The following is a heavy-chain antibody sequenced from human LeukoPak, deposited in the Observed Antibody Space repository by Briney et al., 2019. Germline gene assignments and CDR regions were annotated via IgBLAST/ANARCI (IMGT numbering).Heavy chain of an antibody. CDR3: ARGLPTGHDCGDYTGSGAFDI. CDR2: IYYSGST. J-gene: IGHJ3*02. Sequence: PSETLSLTCTVSGGSISSYYWSWIRQPPGKGLEWIGYIYYSGSTNYNPSLKSRVTISVDTSKNQFSLKLSSVTAADTAVYYCARGLPTGHDCGDYTGSGAFDIWGQGTMVTVSS. V-gene: IGHV4-59*01. CDR1: GGSISSYY. D-gene: IGHD4-17*01.